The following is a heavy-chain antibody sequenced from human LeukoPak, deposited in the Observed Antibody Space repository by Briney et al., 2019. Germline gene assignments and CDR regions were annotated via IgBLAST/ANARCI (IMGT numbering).Heavy chain of an antibody. CDR3: ARDGDYGDYGAFDL. J-gene: IGHJ2*01. V-gene: IGHV3-21*01. D-gene: IGHD4-17*01. Sequence: GGSLRLSCAASGFTFSSYSMNWVRQAPGKGLEWVSSISSSSSYIYYADSVKGRFTISRDNAKNSLYLQMNSLRAEDTAVYYCARDGDYGDYGAFDLCGRGTLVTVSS. CDR2: ISSSSSYI. CDR1: GFTFSSYS.